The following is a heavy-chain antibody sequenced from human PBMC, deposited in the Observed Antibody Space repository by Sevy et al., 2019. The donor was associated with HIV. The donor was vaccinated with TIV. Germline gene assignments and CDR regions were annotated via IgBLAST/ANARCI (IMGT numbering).Heavy chain of an antibody. V-gene: IGHV4-34*01. CDR2: ITHSGST. CDR3: ARGSVAGRERRENWFDP. D-gene: IGHD6-6*01. Sequence: SETLSLTCAVYGGSFSGDYWSWIRQPPGKGLEWIGEITHSGSTNYNPALKRRVTISVDTSSKNQFFLKLTSVTAADTAVYYCARGSVAGRERRENWFDPWGQGNLVTVSS. J-gene: IGHJ5*02. CDR1: GGSFSGDY.